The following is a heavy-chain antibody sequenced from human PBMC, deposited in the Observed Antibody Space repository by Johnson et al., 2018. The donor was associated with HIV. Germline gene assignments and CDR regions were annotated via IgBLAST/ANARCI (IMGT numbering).Heavy chain of an antibody. J-gene: IGHJ3*02. V-gene: IGHV3-9*01. CDR3: ARDSPPRGARGDI. D-gene: IGHD3-10*01. CDR1: GFTFDDYA. CDR2: ISWNSGSI. Sequence: VQLVESGGVVVQPGGSLRLSCAASGFTFDDYAMHWVRQAPGKGLEWVSGISWNSGSIGYADSVKGRFTISRDNAKNSLYLQMNSLRAEDTAVYYCARDSPPRGARGDIWGQGTMVTVSS.